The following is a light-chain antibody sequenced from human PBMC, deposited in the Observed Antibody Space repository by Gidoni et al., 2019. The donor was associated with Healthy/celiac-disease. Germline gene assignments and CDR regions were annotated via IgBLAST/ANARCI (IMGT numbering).Light chain of an antibody. CDR1: QSISSY. Sequence: DIQMTQSPSSLSASVGDRVTITCRASQSISSYLNWYQQKPGKAPKLLIYAASSLQSGVPSRFSGSGSGTDFILTISSLQPEDFATYYCQQSYSTPPKFGQGTKVEIK. V-gene: IGKV1-39*01. CDR3: QQSYSTPPK. CDR2: AAS. J-gene: IGKJ1*01.